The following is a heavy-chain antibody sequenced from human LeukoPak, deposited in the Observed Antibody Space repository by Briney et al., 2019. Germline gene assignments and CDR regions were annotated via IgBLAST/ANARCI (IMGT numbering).Heavy chain of an antibody. V-gene: IGHV3-23*01. CDR2: ISGRGIKT. D-gene: IGHD2-21*01. CDR1: GFTFSSYA. Sequence: GGSLGLSCAASGFTFSSYAMSWVRQAPGKGLEWVSAISGRGIKTYYADSVKGRFTTSRDNSKNTLYLQMSSLRAEDTALYYCAKESEMLCGGWFDPWGQGTLVTVSS. J-gene: IGHJ5*02. CDR3: AKESEMLCGGWFDP.